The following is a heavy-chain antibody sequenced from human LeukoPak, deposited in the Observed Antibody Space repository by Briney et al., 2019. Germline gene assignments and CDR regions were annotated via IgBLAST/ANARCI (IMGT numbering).Heavy chain of an antibody. V-gene: IGHV1-2*02. CDR1: GYTFSGYY. Sequence: ASVKVSCKASGYTFSGYYIHWVRQAPGQGLEWMGWIDPNRGGPKYEQKFQGRVPMTSDTSISTAFIDLGSLRCDDTAGYYCARGLVVGYAPPRFDYWGQGTLVTVSS. CDR2: IDPNRGGP. CDR3: ARGLVVGYAPPRFDY. D-gene: IGHD5-12*01. J-gene: IGHJ4*02.